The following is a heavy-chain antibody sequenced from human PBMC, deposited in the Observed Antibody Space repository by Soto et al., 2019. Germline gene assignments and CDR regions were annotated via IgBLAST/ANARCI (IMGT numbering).Heavy chain of an antibody. D-gene: IGHD1-20*01. Sequence: RASVKVSCKASGYTFSDYYMHWVRQAPGQGLEWMGWINPNSGDTKYARKFEGRVTMTSDTSTAYMDLSRLRSDDTALYYCAKVGRANWNFDHWGQGTLVTVSS. CDR2: INPNSGDT. CDR3: AKVGRANWNFDH. CDR1: GYTFSDYY. V-gene: IGHV1-2*02. J-gene: IGHJ4*02.